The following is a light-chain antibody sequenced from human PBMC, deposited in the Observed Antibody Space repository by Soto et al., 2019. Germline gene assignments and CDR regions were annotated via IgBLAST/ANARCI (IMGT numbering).Light chain of an antibody. J-gene: IGKJ1*01. CDR1: QSVGRNY. Sequence: EIVLTQFPGTLSLSPGERATLSRRASQSVGRNYVAWYQQKPGQAPRVIIYAASNRASGIPDRFSGSGSGSDFTLTISRLEPEDFAVYYCQQYGTSPWAFGQGTKVEIK. CDR3: QQYGTSPWA. CDR2: AAS. V-gene: IGKV3-20*01.